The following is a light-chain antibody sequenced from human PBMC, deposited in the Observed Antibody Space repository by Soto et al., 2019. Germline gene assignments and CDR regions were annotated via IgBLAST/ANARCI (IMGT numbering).Light chain of an antibody. V-gene: IGKV3-15*01. CDR3: QQYNDWPRHT. CDR1: QRISTN. CDR2: GAY. J-gene: IGKJ2*01. Sequence: EILLAQSPATLSVSVGERATLSCRASQRISTNLAWYQQKTGQAPRLLIYGAYTRATGIPARFSGSGSGTEFTLPISGLQSEDFAVYYCQQYNDWPRHTFGQGTKMEI.